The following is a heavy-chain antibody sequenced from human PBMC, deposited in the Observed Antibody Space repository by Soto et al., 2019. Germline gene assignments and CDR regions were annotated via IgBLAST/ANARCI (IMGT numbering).Heavy chain of an antibody. CDR1: GFTFSSYG. D-gene: IGHD3-10*01. Sequence: ESGGGVVQPGRSLRLSCAASGFTFSSYGMHWVRQAPGKGLEWVAVIWYDGSNKYYADSVKGRFTISRDNSKNTLYLQMNSLRAEDTAVYYCAREASYGSGSYYDYWGQGTLVTVSS. J-gene: IGHJ4*02. V-gene: IGHV3-33*01. CDR3: AREASYGSGSYYDY. CDR2: IWYDGSNK.